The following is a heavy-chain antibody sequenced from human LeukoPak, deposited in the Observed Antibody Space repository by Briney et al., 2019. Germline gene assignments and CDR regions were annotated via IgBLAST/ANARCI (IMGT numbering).Heavy chain of an antibody. Sequence: PGGSLRLSCAASGFTFSSYSMNWVRQAPGKGLEWVSSISSSSSYICYADSVKGRFTISRDNAKNSLFLQMNSLRAEDTTVYYCARGGLGYFDYWGQGTLVTVSS. V-gene: IGHV3-21*01. D-gene: IGHD3-16*01. CDR3: ARGGLGYFDY. CDR2: ISSSSSYI. J-gene: IGHJ4*02. CDR1: GFTFSSYS.